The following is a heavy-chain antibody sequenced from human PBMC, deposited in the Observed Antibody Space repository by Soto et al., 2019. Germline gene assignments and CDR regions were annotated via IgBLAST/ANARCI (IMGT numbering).Heavy chain of an antibody. Sequence: SETLSLTCAVSGGSISSGGYSWSWIRQPPGQGLEWIGYIYHSGSTYYNPSLKSRVTISVDRSKNQFSLKLSSVTAADTAVYYCAVSPGYDSSGLGDWFDPWGQGTLVNVSS. CDR2: IYHSGST. CDR3: AVSPGYDSSGLGDWFDP. D-gene: IGHD3-22*01. CDR1: GGSISSGGYS. V-gene: IGHV4-30-2*01. J-gene: IGHJ5*02.